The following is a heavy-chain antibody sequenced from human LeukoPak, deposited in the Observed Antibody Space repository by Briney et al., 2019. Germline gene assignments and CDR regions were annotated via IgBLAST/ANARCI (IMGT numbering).Heavy chain of an antibody. CDR3: VRGPRFSENFDY. J-gene: IGHJ4*02. V-gene: IGHV3-74*01. Sequence: SGGSLRLSCAASGFTFRSYWMHWVRQAPGKGLVCVSRINSDGSSTNYADSVKGRFTISRDNAKNTLYLQMNSLRAEDTAVYYCVRGPRFSENFDYWGQGALVTVSS. CDR2: INSDGSST. CDR1: GFTFRSYW. D-gene: IGHD6-25*01.